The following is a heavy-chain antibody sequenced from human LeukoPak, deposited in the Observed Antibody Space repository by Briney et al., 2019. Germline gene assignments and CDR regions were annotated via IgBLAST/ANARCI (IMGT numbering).Heavy chain of an antibody. D-gene: IGHD3-9*01. CDR3: ARAYEILPYNYFDY. CDR2: IKQDGSEK. Sequence: GGSLRLSCAASGFTFSSYWISSVRPAPGKGLEWVANIKQDGSEKSYVDSVKGRFTISRDNAKSSLYLQMNSLRAEDTAVYYCARAYEILPYNYFDYWGQGTPGTVSS. CDR1: GFTFSSYW. J-gene: IGHJ4*02. V-gene: IGHV3-7*04.